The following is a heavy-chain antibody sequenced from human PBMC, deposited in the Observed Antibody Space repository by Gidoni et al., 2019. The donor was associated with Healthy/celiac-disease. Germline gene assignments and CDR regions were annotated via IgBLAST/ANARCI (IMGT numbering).Heavy chain of an antibody. V-gene: IGHV3-30*02. J-gene: IGHJ4*02. Sequence: GRFTISRDNSKKTLYLQMNILRVEDTAVYYCAKDRHIVVVTAIPDYWGQGTLVTVSS. D-gene: IGHD2-21*02. CDR3: AKDRHIVVVTAIPDY.